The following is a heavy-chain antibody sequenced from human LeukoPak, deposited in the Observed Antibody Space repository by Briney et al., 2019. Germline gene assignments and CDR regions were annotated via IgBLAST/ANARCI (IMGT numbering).Heavy chain of an antibody. Sequence: SETLSLICTVSGGSINNYYWTWIRQPPGKGLEWIGYIYYTGSTSYNPSLKSRVTMSVDTSKNQFSLKLSSVTAADTAVYYCARERSGPDIWGRGTLVTVAS. CDR1: GGSINNYY. D-gene: IGHD3-10*01. CDR3: ARERSGPDI. CDR2: IYYTGST. J-gene: IGHJ2*01. V-gene: IGHV4-59*01.